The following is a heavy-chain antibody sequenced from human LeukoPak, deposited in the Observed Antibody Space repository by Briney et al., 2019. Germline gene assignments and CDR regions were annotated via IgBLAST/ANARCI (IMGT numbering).Heavy chain of an antibody. D-gene: IGHD3-3*01. CDR3: ASGEASTTIFGVVINGMDV. CDR1: GGSISSGGYY. J-gene: IGHJ6*02. Sequence: PSQTLSLTWTVSGGSISSGGYYWSWIRQRPGKGLEWIGYIYYSGSTYYNPSLKSRVTISVDTSKNQFSLKLSSVTAADTAVYYCASGEASTTIFGVVINGMDVWGQGTTVTVSS. CDR2: IYYSGST. V-gene: IGHV4-31*02.